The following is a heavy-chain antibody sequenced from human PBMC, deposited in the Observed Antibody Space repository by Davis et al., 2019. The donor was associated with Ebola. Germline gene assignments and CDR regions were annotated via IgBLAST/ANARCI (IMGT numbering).Heavy chain of an antibody. D-gene: IGHD6-19*01. V-gene: IGHV1-2*05. CDR1: GYTFTGHY. Sequence: AASVKVSCKASGYTFTGHYMHWVRQAPRQGFEWMGRINPNSGGTNYAQKFQGRVTMTRDTSITTAYMELNRLRSDDTVVYYCARSSISYSSGWSMDVWGQGTTVTVSS. CDR3: ARSSISYSSGWSMDV. CDR2: INPNSGGT. J-gene: IGHJ6*02.